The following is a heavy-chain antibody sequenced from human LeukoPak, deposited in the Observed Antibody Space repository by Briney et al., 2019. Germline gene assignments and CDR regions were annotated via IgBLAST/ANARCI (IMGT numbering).Heavy chain of an antibody. CDR1: GGSISSGSYY. Sequence: SETLSLTCTVSGGSISSGSYYWSWIRQPAGKGLEWIGRIYTSGSTNYNPSLKSRVTISVDTSKNQFSLKLSSVTAADTAVYYCARDFGYYDSRAPLRYFDLWGRGTLVTVSS. D-gene: IGHD3-22*01. CDR3: ARDFGYYDSRAPLRYFDL. V-gene: IGHV4-61*02. J-gene: IGHJ2*01. CDR2: IYTSGST.